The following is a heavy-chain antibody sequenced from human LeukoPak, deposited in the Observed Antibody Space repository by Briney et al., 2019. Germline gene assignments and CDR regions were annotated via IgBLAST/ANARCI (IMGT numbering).Heavy chain of an antibody. Sequence: SETLSLTCTVSGGSISSYCWSWIRQPPGKGLEWIGYIYYSGSTNYNPSLKSRVTISVDTSKNQFSLKLSSVTAADTAVYYCARHRTGLGYCSGGSCSRIFDYWGQGTLVTVSS. CDR2: IYYSGST. J-gene: IGHJ4*02. CDR1: GGSISSYC. D-gene: IGHD2-15*01. CDR3: ARHRTGLGYCSGGSCSRIFDY. V-gene: IGHV4-59*08.